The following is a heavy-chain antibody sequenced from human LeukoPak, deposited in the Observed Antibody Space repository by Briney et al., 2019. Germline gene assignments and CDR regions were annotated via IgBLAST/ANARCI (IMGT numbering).Heavy chain of an antibody. V-gene: IGHV1-2*02. D-gene: IGHD4-23*01. CDR3: ARGSGWRGGSDY. CDR2: INLNSGGT. J-gene: IGHJ4*02. Sequence: ASVKVSCKASGYTFTGYYMHWVRQAPGQGLEWMGWINLNSGGTNYAQKFQGRVTMTRDTSISTAYMELSRLRSDDTAVYYCARGSGWRGGSDYWGQGTLVTVSS. CDR1: GYTFTGYY.